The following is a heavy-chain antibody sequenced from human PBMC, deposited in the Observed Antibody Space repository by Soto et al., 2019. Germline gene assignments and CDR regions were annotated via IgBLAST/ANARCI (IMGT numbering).Heavy chain of an antibody. D-gene: IGHD3-10*01. V-gene: IGHV4-34*01. Sequence: QVQLQQWGAGLLKPSETQSLTCAVYGGYFSAYYWSWIRQSPGKGLEWIGEIHHSGSTNYEPSLKSRVTISLDTSKNQFSLELRSVTAANTAVYYCASYGSGSYYNGYYFDNWGQGTLVTVSS. CDR2: IHHSGST. J-gene: IGHJ4*02. CDR1: GGYFSAYY. CDR3: ASYGSGSYYNGYYFDN.